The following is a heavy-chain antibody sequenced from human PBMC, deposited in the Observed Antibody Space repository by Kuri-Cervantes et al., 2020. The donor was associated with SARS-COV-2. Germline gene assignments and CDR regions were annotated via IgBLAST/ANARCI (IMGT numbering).Heavy chain of an antibody. CDR2: ISYDGSNK. D-gene: IGHD4-11*01. CDR3: ARAFGVTTIVYFDY. V-gene: IGHV3-30-3*01. Sequence: GGSLRLSCAASGFTFSSYATHWVRQAPGKGLEWVAVISYDGSNKYYADSVKGRFTISRDNSKNTLYLQMNSLRAEDTAVYYCARAFGVTTIVYFDYWGQGTLVTVSS. J-gene: IGHJ4*02. CDR1: GFTFSSYA.